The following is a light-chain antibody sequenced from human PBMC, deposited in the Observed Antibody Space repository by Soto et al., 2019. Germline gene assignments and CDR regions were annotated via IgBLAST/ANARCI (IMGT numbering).Light chain of an antibody. CDR3: QRFDNSPPYT. Sequence: EIVVTQSPGTLSFAPGERATLSCRASQTVNARYVAWYQHKPGQAPQLLIYSTSSRVTGIPDRFSGSGSGTDFSLSISKVEPEDFAVYFCQRFDNSPPYTFGQGTKLEIK. J-gene: IGKJ2*01. CDR1: QTVNARY. CDR2: STS. V-gene: IGKV3-20*01.